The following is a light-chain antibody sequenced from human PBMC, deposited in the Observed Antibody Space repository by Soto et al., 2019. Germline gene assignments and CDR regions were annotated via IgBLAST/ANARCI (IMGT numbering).Light chain of an antibody. Sequence: QSVLTQPPSVSGAPGQRVPISCTGSSSNIGAGYDVHWYQQLPGTAPKLLIFSNNNRPPGVPDRFSGSKSGTSASLAITGLQAEDEADYYCQSYDSSLSGYVAFGGGTKLTVL. CDR2: SNN. J-gene: IGLJ2*01. V-gene: IGLV1-40*01. CDR3: QSYDSSLSGYVA. CDR1: SSNIGAGYD.